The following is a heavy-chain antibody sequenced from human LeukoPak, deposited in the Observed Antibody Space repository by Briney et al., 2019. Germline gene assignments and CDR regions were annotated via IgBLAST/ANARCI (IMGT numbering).Heavy chain of an antibody. D-gene: IGHD2-21*02. CDR1: GYTFTSYG. CDR2: ISAYNGNT. CDR3: ARIIAVVTAIPPYGMDV. V-gene: IGHV1-18*01. Sequence: ASVKVSCKASGYTFTSYGISWVRQAPGQGLEWMGWISAYNGNTNYAQKLQGRVTMTTDTSTSTAYMELRSLRSDDTAVYYCARIIAVVTAIPPYGMDVWGQGTTVTVSS. J-gene: IGHJ6*02.